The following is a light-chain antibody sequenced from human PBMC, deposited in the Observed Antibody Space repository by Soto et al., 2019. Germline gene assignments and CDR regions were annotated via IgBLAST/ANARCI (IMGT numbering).Light chain of an antibody. J-gene: IGKJ4*01. CDR3: QHGYSTPLT. CDR1: QSISTY. CDR2: AAS. Sequence: DIQMTQSPSSLSASVGDRVTITCRASQSISTYLHWYQQKPGKAPNLLIYAASTLQSGVPSMFSGSGSGTDFTLTISSLQPEDFATYFCQHGYSTPLTFGGGTKVDIK. V-gene: IGKV1-39*01.